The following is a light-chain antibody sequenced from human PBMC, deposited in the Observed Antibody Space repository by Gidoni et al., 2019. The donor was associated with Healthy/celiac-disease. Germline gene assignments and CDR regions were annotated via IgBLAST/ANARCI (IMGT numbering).Light chain of an antibody. J-gene: IGLJ2*01. Sequence: QSALAQPRSVAGCPGQTVTISCTGASNAVCAYNYVSWSQQLLGKTPKFIIFDVNRRPSGVPDRFSGSKSGNTASLTISGLQADDEAYYYCCSYAGNSVIFGVGTKVTVL. V-gene: IGLV2-11*01. CDR3: CSYAGNSVI. CDR1: SNAVCAYNY. CDR2: DVN.